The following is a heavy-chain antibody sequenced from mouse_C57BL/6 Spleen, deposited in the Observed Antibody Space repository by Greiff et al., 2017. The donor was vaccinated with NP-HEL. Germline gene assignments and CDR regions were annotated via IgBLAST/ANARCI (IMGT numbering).Heavy chain of an antibody. Sequence: QVQLQQSGAELVKPGASVKISCKASGYAFSSYWMNWVKQRPGKGLEWIGQIYPGDGDTNYNGKFKGKATLTADKSSSTAYMQLSSLTSEDSAVYFCARHYEDYAMDYWGQGTSVTVSS. D-gene: IGHD2-4*01. CDR1: GYAFSSYW. CDR2: IYPGDGDT. CDR3: ARHYEDYAMDY. J-gene: IGHJ4*01. V-gene: IGHV1-80*01.